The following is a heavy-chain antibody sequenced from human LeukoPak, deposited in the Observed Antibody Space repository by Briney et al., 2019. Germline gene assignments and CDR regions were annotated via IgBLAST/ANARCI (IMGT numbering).Heavy chain of an antibody. Sequence: PGGSLRLSCAASGFTFDNYEMNWVCQAPGKGLEWVSYISSSGSSIFYADSVKGRFTISRDNAKNSLYLQMHSLSAEDTAVYYCATKVAGTSHFSYWGQGTRVTVSS. D-gene: IGHD6-19*01. CDR3: ATKVAGTSHFSY. CDR2: ISSSGSSI. J-gene: IGHJ4*02. CDR1: GFTFDNYE. V-gene: IGHV3-48*03.